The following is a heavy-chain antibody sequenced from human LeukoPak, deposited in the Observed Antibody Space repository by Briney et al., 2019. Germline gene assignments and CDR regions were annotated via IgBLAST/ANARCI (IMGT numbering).Heavy chain of an antibody. Sequence: TGRSLRLSCTPFEFTFYKHGMHWVRQAPGKGPEWVAIISSDGNRKYYAHSVEGRFTISRDNSKNTLYLQMDSLRVDDTAVYYCARDRAWNYFDSWGQGTLVTVSS. CDR2: ISSDGNRK. CDR1: EFTFYKHG. D-gene: IGHD3-3*01. V-gene: IGHV3-30*03. CDR3: ARDRAWNYFDS. J-gene: IGHJ4*02.